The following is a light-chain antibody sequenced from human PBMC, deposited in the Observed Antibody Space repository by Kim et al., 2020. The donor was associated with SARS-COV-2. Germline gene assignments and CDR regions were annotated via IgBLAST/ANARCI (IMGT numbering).Light chain of an antibody. CDR3: QQYNNWPPLT. J-gene: IGKJ4*01. Sequence: EIVMTQSPGTLSVSPGESATLFCRASQSVRSNLAWYQQRPGQPPRLLIYGASTRATGIPARFSGSGSGTEFILTISGLQSEDFAVYYCQQYNNWPPLTFGGGTKLEI. V-gene: IGKV3-15*01. CDR2: GAS. CDR1: QSVRSN.